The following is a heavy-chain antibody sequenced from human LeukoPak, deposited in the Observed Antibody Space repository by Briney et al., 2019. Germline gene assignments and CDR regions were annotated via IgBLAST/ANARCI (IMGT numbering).Heavy chain of an antibody. CDR3: ARASEWELNDY. J-gene: IGHJ4*02. Sequence: SETLSLTCTVSGGSVSSGSYYWSWIRQPPGKGLEWIGYIYYSGSTKYNPSLKSRVTISVDTSKNQFSLKLSSVTAADTAVYYCARASEWELNDYWGQGTLVTVSS. CDR1: GGSVSSGSYY. CDR2: IYYSGST. D-gene: IGHD1-26*01. V-gene: IGHV4-61*01.